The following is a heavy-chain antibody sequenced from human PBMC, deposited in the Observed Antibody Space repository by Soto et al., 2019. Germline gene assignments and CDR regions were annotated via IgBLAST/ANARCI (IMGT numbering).Heavy chain of an antibody. CDR2: MNPNSGNT. J-gene: IGHJ6*02. D-gene: IGHD3-16*01. V-gene: IGHV1-8*01. Sequence: QVQLVQSGAEVKKPGASVKVSCKASGYTFTSYDINWVRQATGQGLEWMGWMNPNSGNTGYAQKFQGRVTMTRNTSISTAYMEXXXXXXXXXXXXXXXXEGVRGMDVWGQGTTVTVSS. CDR3: XXEGVRGMDV. CDR1: GYTFTSYD.